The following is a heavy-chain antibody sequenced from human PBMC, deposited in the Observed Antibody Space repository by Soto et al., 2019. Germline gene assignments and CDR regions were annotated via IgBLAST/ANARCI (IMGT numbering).Heavy chain of an antibody. V-gene: IGHV2-5*01. Sequence: SGPTLVTPTQTLTLTCTFSGFSLTTIGVGVGWIRQPPGKALEWLALIYWNDDKRYSPSLRGRLTITKDTSKNQVVLAMTNMDPVDTATYYCAHHTITPATNWFDPWGLGTLVTVSS. CDR2: IYWNDDK. D-gene: IGHD2-2*01. J-gene: IGHJ5*02. CDR1: GFSLTTIGVG. CDR3: AHHTITPATNWFDP.